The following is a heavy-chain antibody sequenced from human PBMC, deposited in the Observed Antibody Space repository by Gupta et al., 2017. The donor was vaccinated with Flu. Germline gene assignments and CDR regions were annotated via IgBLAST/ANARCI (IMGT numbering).Heavy chain of an antibody. CDR3: AKDILSVPTVFDY. CDR1: GFTFDDYA. Sequence: EVQLVESGGGLVQPGRSLRLSCAASGFTFDDYAMHWVRQAPGKGLEWVSGISWNSGSIGYADSVKGRFTISRDNAKNSLYLQMNSLRAEDTALYYCAKDILSVPTVFDYWGQGTLVTVSS. V-gene: IGHV3-9*01. D-gene: IGHD4-17*01. J-gene: IGHJ4*02. CDR2: ISWNSGSI.